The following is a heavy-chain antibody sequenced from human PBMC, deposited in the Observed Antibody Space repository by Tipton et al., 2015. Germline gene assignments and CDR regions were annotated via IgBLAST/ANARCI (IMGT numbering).Heavy chain of an antibody. CDR1: GVSIGSGGYY. D-gene: IGHD6-19*01. Sequence: TLSLTCTVSGVSIGSGGYYWSWIRQHPGKGLEWIGYIYYSGTAYYNPSLKSRVIISVDTSKNQFSLRVNSVNAADTAVYYCASRGAGTSHYAMDVWGQGTTVTVSS. CDR2: IYYSGTA. J-gene: IGHJ6*02. V-gene: IGHV4-31*03. CDR3: ASRGAGTSHYAMDV.